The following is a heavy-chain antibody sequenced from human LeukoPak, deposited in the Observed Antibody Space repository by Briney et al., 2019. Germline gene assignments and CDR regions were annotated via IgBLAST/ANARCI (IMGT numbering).Heavy chain of an antibody. CDR3: ARGRKHYNDAFYI. Sequence: SETLSLTCAVYGGSFSGYYWSWIRQPPGKGLEWIGEINHSGSTNYNPSLKSRVTISVDTSKNQFSLKLSSVTAADTAVYYCARGRKHYNDAFYICGQGTMATVSS. CDR2: INHSGST. D-gene: IGHD1-14*01. CDR1: GGSFSGYY. V-gene: IGHV4-34*01. J-gene: IGHJ3*02.